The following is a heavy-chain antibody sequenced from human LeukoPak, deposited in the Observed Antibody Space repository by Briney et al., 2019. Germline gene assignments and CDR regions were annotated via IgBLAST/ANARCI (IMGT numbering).Heavy chain of an antibody. D-gene: IGHD3-22*01. V-gene: IGHV3-23*01. Sequence: GGSPRLSCAASGFTLSSYAMSWVRQAPGKGLEWVSAISGSGGSTYYADSVKGRFTISRDNSKNTLYLQMNSLRAEDTAVYYCAKGDSSGYYYWVYWGQGTLVTVSS. CDR1: GFTLSSYA. CDR2: ISGSGGST. J-gene: IGHJ4*02. CDR3: AKGDSSGYYYWVY.